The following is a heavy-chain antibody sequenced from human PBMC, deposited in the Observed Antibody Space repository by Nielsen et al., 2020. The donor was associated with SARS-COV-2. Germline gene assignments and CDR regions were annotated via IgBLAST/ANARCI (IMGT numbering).Heavy chain of an antibody. CDR3: AKRGASGTHYYYYYYGMDV. CDR2: ISGSGGST. V-gene: IGHV3-23*01. D-gene: IGHD3-10*01. J-gene: IGHJ6*02. CDR1: GFTFSSYA. Sequence: GGSLRLSCAASGFTFSSYAMSWVRQAPGKGLEWVSAISGSGGSTYYADSVKGRFTISRDNSKNTLYLQMNSLRAEDTAVFYCAKRGASGTHYYYYYYGMDVWGQGTTVTVSS.